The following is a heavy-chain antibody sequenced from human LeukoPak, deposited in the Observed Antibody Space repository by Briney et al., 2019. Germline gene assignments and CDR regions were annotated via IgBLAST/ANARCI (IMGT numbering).Heavy chain of an antibody. D-gene: IGHD3-10*01. J-gene: IGHJ4*02. V-gene: IGHV4-59*01. CDR3: ARASRGSGSYYPVFDY. Sequence: SETLSLTCTVSGGSISSYYWSWIRQPPGKGLEWIGYIYYSGGTNYNPSLKSRVTISVDTSKNQFSLKLSSVTAADTAVYYCARASRGSGSYYPVFDYWGQGTLVTVSS. CDR2: IYYSGGT. CDR1: GGSISSYY.